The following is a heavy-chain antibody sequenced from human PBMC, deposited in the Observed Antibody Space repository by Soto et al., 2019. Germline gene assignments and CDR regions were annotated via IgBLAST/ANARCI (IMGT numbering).Heavy chain of an antibody. CDR1: GGTFSSYA. D-gene: IGHD6-6*01. CDR3: ARICRSSSWRTTEYYSYE. CDR2: IIPIFGTA. J-gene: IGHJ4*01. Sequence: SVKVSCKASGGTFSSYAISWVRQAPGQGLEWMGGIIPIFGTANYAQKFQGRVTITADESTSTAYMELSSLRSEDTAVYYCARICRSSSWRTTEYYSYEWGHGILVSVPA. V-gene: IGHV1-69*13.